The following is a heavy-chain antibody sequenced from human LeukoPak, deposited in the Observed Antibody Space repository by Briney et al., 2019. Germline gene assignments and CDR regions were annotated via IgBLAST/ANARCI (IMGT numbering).Heavy chain of an antibody. Sequence: SGTLSLTCGVSGGSITNTNYWTWVRQPPGKGLEWIGEVNLQGSTNYNPSLMGRVAISVDTSENHISLQLTSVTAADTAVYYCASARDFGWEGMWNWGQGTLVTVSS. V-gene: IGHV4-4*02. CDR2: VNLQGST. J-gene: IGHJ4*02. CDR3: ASARDFGWEGMWN. D-gene: IGHD6-19*01. CDR1: GGSITNTNY.